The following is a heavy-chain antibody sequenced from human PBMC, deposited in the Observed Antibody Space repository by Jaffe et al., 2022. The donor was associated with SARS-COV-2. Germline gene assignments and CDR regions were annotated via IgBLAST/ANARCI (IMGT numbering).Heavy chain of an antibody. V-gene: IGHV4-39*01. J-gene: IGHJ6*02. CDR1: GGSISSSSYY. CDR3: ARYSYGYWGTIWDYYGMDV. CDR2: IYYSGST. D-gene: IGHD5-18*01. Sequence: QLQLQESGPGLVKPSETLSLTCTVSGGSISSSSYYWGWIRQPPGKGLEWIGSIYYSGSTYYNPSLKSRVTISVDTSKNQFSLKLSSVTAADTAVYYCARYSYGYWGTIWDYYGMDVWGQGTTVTVSS.